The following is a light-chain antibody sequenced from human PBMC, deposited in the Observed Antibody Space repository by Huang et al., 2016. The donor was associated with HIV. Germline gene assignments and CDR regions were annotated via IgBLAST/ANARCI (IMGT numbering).Light chain of an antibody. Sequence: DIQMTQSPSSLSASVGDRATITCRASQSISKYLNWFQQKPGKAPKVLIYAASYLVSGVPSRFSASGSGTDFTLTISGLQPEDSATYFCQQTYSMLLTFGGGTQVEIK. J-gene: IGKJ4*01. CDR1: QSISKY. CDR2: AAS. CDR3: QQTYSMLLT. V-gene: IGKV1-39*01.